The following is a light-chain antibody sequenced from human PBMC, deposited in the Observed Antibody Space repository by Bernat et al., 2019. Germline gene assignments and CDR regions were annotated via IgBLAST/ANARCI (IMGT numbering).Light chain of an antibody. V-gene: IGLV1-44*01. CDR3: SAWDDSLNGWV. Sequence: QSVLTQPPSASGTPGQTVNISCSGSTANVGSNTVNWCQQVPGTAPKLLIYYHNQRPSGVPERFSGSKSGTSASLAISGLQSDDEADYFCSAWDDSLNGWVFGGGTKLTVL. J-gene: IGLJ3*02. CDR1: TANVGSNT. CDR2: YHN.